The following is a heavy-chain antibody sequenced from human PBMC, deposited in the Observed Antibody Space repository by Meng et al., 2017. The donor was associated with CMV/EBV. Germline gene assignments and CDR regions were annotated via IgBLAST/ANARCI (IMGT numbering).Heavy chain of an antibody. CDR3: ARTGEYPTFDY. J-gene: IGHJ4*02. D-gene: IGHD2/OR15-2a*01. V-gene: IGHV4-30-4*08. Sequence: HVLLQESVPGLLKPSQPLSLTCTVSGGAISSGDYYWSWIRHPPGKGLEWIGYIYYSGSTYYNPSLKSRVTISVDTSKNQFSLKQSSVTAADTAVYYCARTGEYPTFDYWGQGTLVTVSS. CDR2: IYYSGST. CDR1: GGAISSGDYY.